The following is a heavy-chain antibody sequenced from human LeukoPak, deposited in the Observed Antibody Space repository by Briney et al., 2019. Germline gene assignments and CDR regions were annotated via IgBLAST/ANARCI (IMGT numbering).Heavy chain of an antibody. J-gene: IGHJ5*02. V-gene: IGHV1-18*01. CDR2: IGAYNGNT. CDR3: ARSPRLLLRNWFDP. Sequence: ASVKVSCKASGYTFTSYGISWVRQAPGQGLEWMGWIGAYNGNTNYAQKLQGRVTMTTDTSTSTAYMELRSLRSDDTAVYYCARSPRLLLRNWFDPWGQGTLVTVSS. CDR1: GYTFTSYG. D-gene: IGHD3-22*01.